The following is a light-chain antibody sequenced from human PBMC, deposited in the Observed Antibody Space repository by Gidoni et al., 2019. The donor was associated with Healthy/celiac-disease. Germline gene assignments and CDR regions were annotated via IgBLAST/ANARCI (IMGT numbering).Light chain of an antibody. Sequence: QSVLTQPPSASGTPGQRVTISCSGSSSNIGSNTVNWYQQHPGTAPKLLLYSNNQRPSGVPDRFSGSKSGTSASLAISGLQSEDEADYYCAAWDDSLNGPVFGGGTKLTVL. CDR1: SSNIGSNT. J-gene: IGLJ2*01. CDR3: AAWDDSLNGPV. CDR2: SNN. V-gene: IGLV1-44*01.